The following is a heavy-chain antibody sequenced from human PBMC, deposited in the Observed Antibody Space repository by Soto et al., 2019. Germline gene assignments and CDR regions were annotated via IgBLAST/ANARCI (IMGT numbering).Heavy chain of an antibody. J-gene: IGHJ4*02. CDR2: IYYSGRT. CDR3: ARQRTTVVTQAYFDH. D-gene: IGHD2-21*02. V-gene: IGHV4-39*01. CDR1: GESISSSSYY. Sequence: LSLPCIVSGESISSSSYYWGWIRQRPGKGLEWIGSIYYSGRTYYNPSFKSRVTISIDTSKNQFSLKLSSVTATDTAVYYCARQRTTVVTQAYFDHWGQGALVTVSS.